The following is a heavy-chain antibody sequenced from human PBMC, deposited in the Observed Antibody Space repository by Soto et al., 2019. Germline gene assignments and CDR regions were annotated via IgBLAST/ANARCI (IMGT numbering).Heavy chain of an antibody. V-gene: IGHV1-69*12. CDR3: AREHRDYYDSSGYLVDSG. CDR1: GGTFSSYA. Sequence: QVQLVQSGAEVKKPGSSVKVSCKASGGTFSSYAISWVRQAPGQGLEWMGGIIPIFGTANYAQKFQGRVTITADESTSTAYMELSSLRSEDTAVYYCAREHRDYYDSSGYLVDSGWGQGTLVTVSS. D-gene: IGHD3-22*01. CDR2: IIPIFGTA. J-gene: IGHJ4*02.